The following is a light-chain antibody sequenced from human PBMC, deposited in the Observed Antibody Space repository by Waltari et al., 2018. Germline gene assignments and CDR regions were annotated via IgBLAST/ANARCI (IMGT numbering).Light chain of an antibody. CDR1: SSDVGGYNY. CDR3: CSYAGSYTFDVV. Sequence: QSALTPPRSVSGSPGQSVTISCTGTSSDVGGYNYVSWYQQHPGKAPKLMMYDVSKRPSGVPDRFSGSKSGNTASLTISGLQAEDEADYYCCSYAGSYTFDVVFGGGTKLTVL. J-gene: IGLJ2*01. CDR2: DVS. V-gene: IGLV2-11*01.